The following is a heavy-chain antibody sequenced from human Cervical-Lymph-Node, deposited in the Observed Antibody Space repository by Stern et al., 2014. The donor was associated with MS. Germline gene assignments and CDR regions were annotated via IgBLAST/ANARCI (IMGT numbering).Heavy chain of an antibody. CDR2: VIPIFGTA. D-gene: IGHD3-16*01. J-gene: IGHJ4*02. V-gene: IGHV1-69*01. CDR3: ARDSRHYDASYYFDS. Sequence: QLVQSGAEVKKPGSSVKVSCKASGGTFSSYAINWVRQAPGQGPEWMGGVIPIFGTANYAQKFQGRVTIPADESTSTAYMELSSLRSEDTAVYYCARDSRHYDASYYFDSWGQGTLVTVSS. CDR1: GGTFSSYA.